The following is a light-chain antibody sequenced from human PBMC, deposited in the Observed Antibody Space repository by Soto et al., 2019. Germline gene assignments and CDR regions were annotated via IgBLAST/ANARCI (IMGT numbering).Light chain of an antibody. Sequence: QSALTQPASVSGSPGQSITISCTGTSSDVGGFNYVSWYQQHTGKAPKLMIYDVTNRPSGLSYRFSGSKSGNTASLTISGLQAEEEADYYCNSYTSSSTYVFGSGTKLTVL. CDR1: SSDVGGFNY. J-gene: IGLJ1*01. CDR2: DVT. V-gene: IGLV2-14*03. CDR3: NSYTSSSTYV.